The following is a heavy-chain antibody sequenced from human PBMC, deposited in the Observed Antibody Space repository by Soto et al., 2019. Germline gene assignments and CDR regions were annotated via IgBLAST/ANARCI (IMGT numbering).Heavy chain of an antibody. Sequence: GGSLRLSCAASGFTFSSYGMHWVRQAPGKGLEWVAVIWYDGSNKYYADSVKGRFTISRDNSKNTLYLQMNSLRAEDTAVYYCARDPRITGTYDYWGQGTLVTVSS. CDR1: GFTFSSYG. J-gene: IGHJ4*02. V-gene: IGHV3-33*01. D-gene: IGHD1-20*01. CDR3: ARDPRITGTYDY. CDR2: IWYDGSNK.